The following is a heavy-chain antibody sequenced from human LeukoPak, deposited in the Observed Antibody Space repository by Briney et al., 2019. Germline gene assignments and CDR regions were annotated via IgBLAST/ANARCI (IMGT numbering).Heavy chain of an antibody. D-gene: IGHD3-3*01. Sequence: GASVKVSCKASGYTFTSYGINWVRQASGQGLEWMGWMNPNSGYTGYAQKFQGRVNITRNASISTAYMELRSLRSDDTAVYYCARDIMPRDLFWSGYYLGYWGQGTLVTVSS. CDR2: MNPNSGYT. J-gene: IGHJ4*02. V-gene: IGHV1-8*03. CDR1: GYTFTSYG. CDR3: ARDIMPRDLFWSGYYLGY.